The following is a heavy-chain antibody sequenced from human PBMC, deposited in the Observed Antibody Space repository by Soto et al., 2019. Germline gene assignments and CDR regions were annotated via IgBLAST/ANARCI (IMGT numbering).Heavy chain of an antibody. Sequence: GGSLRLSCAASGFTFSSYDMHWVRQATGKGLEWVSAIGTAGDTYYPGSVKGRFTISRENAKNSLYLQMNSLRAEDTAVYYCARAPYGSGFDYWGQGTLVTVSS. CDR3: ARAPYGSGFDY. CDR2: IGTAGDT. J-gene: IGHJ4*02. CDR1: GFTFSSYD. D-gene: IGHD3-10*01. V-gene: IGHV3-13*01.